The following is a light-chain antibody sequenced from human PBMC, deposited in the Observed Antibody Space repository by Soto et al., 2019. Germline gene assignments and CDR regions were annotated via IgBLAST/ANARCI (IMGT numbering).Light chain of an antibody. V-gene: IGLV2-11*01. CDR3: CSYAGSYTVI. Sequence: QSVLSQPRSVSGSPGQSVTISCTGTSSDVGAYNYVSWYQQHPGKVPKLMIYDVSQRPSGVPDLFSGSKSGNTASLTISGLQDADEGDYYCCSYAGSYTVIFGGGTKLTVL. CDR2: DVS. CDR1: SSDVGAYNY. J-gene: IGLJ2*01.